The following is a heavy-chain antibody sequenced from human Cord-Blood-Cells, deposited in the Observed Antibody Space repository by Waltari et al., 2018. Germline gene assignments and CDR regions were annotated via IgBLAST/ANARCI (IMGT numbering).Heavy chain of an antibody. Sequence: QVQLQQWGAGLLKPSETLSLTCAVYGGSFSGYYWSWHRQPAGKGLEWIGEINHSGSTNYNPSLKSRVTISVDTSKNQFSLKLSSVTAADTAVYYCARLRGYCSGGSCYSYYYYGMDVWGQGTTVTVSS. CDR1: GGSFSGYY. J-gene: IGHJ6*02. CDR3: ARLRGYCSGGSCYSYYYYGMDV. CDR2: INHSGST. V-gene: IGHV4-34*01. D-gene: IGHD2-15*01.